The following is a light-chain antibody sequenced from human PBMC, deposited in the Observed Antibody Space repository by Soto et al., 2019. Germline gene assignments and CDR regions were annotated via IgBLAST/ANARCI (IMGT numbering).Light chain of an antibody. Sequence: QSALTQPASVSGSPGQSITISCTGTSSDVGGYNYVSWYQQHPGKAPKLMIYEVSNRPSGVSNRFSGSKSGNTASLTISGLQAEDEAEYYCSSYTSSSTLVFGGGT. V-gene: IGLV2-14*01. CDR3: SSYTSSSTLV. J-gene: IGLJ2*01. CDR1: SSDVGGYNY. CDR2: EVS.